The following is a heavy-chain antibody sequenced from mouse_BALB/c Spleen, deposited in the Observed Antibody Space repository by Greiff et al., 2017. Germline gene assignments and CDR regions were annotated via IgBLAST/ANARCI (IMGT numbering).Heavy chain of an antibody. CDR1: GYTFTSYW. V-gene: IGHV1-69*02. CDR2: IYPSDSYT. Sequence: VQLQQPGAELVRPGASVKLSCKASGYTFTSYWINWVKQRPGQGLEWIGNIYPSDSYTNYNQKFKDKATLTVDKSSSTAYMQLSSPTSEDSAVYYCTRNWDGRDYFDYWGQGTTLTVSS. J-gene: IGHJ2*01. CDR3: TRNWDGRDYFDY. D-gene: IGHD4-1*01.